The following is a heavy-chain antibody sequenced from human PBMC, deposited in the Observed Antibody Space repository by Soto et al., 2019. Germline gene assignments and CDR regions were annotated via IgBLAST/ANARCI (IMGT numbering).Heavy chain of an antibody. CDR2: IWYDGSNK. J-gene: IGHJ6*02. CDR1: GFTFSSYG. Sequence: QVQLVESGGGVVQPGRSLRLSCAASGFTFSSYGMHWVRQAPGKGLEWVAVIWYDGSNKYYADSVKGRFTISRDNSKNXXXXXXXXXXXXXXXXXXXXXXXXXXXXXXXXXXXYGMDVWGQGTTVTVSS. CDR3: XXXXXXXXXXXXXXXXYGMDV. V-gene: IGHV3-33*01.